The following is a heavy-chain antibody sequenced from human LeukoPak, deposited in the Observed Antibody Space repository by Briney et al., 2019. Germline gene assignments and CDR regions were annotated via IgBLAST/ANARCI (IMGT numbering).Heavy chain of an antibody. CDR3: AREVGAGLLWFGESPYFDY. CDR2: IHYSGST. V-gene: IGHV4-39*07. D-gene: IGHD3-10*01. J-gene: IGHJ4*02. Sequence: SETLSLTCTVSGGSISSSSYYCGWIRQPPGKGLEWIGSIHYSGSTYYNPSLKSRVTISVDTSKNQFSLKLSSVTAADTAVYYCAREVGAGLLWFGESPYFDYWGQGTLVTVSS. CDR1: GGSISSSSYY.